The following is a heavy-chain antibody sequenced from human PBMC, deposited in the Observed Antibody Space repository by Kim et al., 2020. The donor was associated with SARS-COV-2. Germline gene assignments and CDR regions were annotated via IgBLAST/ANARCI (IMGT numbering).Heavy chain of an antibody. D-gene: IGHD2-15*01. J-gene: IGHJ4*02. CDR3: ARRGLGYCSGGSCYSGFDY. Sequence: SRATISVDTSKNQFSLKLSSVTAADTAVYYCARRGLGYCSGGSCYSGFDYWGQGTLVTVSS. V-gene: IGHV4-59*08.